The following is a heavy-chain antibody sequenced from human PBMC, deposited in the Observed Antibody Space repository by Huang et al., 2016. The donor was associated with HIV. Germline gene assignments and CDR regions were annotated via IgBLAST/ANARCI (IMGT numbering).Heavy chain of an antibody. D-gene: IGHD1-26*01. CDR3: ARQGGASAFGY. J-gene: IGHJ4*02. CDR1: DGSLSSNTYY. V-gene: IGHV4-39*01. CDR2: IYRGST. Sequence: QLQLQESGPGLVKPSETLALTCTVSDGSLSSNTYYWGWIRQPPGKGLEWIGVIYRGSTYYNPSLKSRVTMSVDTSNNQFSLRMDSVTAADTAVYYCARQGGASAFGYWGQGTLVTVSS.